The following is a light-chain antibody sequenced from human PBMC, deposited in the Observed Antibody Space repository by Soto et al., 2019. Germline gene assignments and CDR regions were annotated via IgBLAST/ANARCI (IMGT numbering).Light chain of an antibody. CDR2: SAS. J-gene: IGKJ1*01. CDR1: QGISTY. CDR3: QQYYRYPWM. Sequence: DIQMTQSPSSLSASVGDRVTITCRASQGISTYLGWYQQKPGKVPKSPIYSASSLQSGVPSRFSASGSGTEFTLTISDMQPDDFATYYCQQYYRYPWMFGQGTKVEIK. V-gene: IGKV1-16*01.